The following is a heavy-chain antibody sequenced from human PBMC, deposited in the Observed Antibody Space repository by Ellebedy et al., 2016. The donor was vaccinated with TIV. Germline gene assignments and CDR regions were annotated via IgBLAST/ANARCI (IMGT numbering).Heavy chain of an antibody. D-gene: IGHD3-16*01. CDR3: TSRQLCFSAMDV. Sequence: GESLKISCKASGYTFTSYSVGWVRQKPGKGLEWMWIIYPGDSDTRYSPSFHGQVTISANKSINTAYLHWSSLKATDTAMYYCTSRQLCFSAMDVWGQGTSVTVSS. V-gene: IGHV5-51*01. CDR2: IYPGDSDT. J-gene: IGHJ6*02. CDR1: GYTFTSYS.